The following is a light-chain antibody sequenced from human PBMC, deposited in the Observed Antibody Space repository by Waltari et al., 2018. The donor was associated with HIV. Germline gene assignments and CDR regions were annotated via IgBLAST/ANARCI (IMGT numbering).Light chain of an antibody. CDR1: SSNIGRNY. CDR3: ATWDDSLSVVV. Sequence: QSVLTQPPSASGPPGQRVTISCSGSSSNIGRNYVSWYQQLPGTAPKLLIYRNNQRPSGVPDRFSGSKSGTSASLAISGLRSEDEADYYCATWDDSLSVVVFGGGTKLTVL. CDR2: RNN. V-gene: IGLV1-47*01. J-gene: IGLJ2*01.